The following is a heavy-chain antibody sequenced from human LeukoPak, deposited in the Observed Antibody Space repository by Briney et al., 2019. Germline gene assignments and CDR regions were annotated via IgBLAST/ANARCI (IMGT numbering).Heavy chain of an antibody. Sequence: GGSLRLSCAASGFTFSSYGMHWVRQAPGKGLEWLSAIGGGGCCASYPDSVKGRFTISRDNSKNTLYLQMNSLRVEDTAVYYCAKRVTTVEPSVVDVWGQGTAVTVSS. V-gene: IGHV3-23*01. CDR3: AKRVTTVEPSVVDV. CDR1: GFTFSSYG. J-gene: IGHJ6*02. D-gene: IGHD4-23*01. CDR2: IGGGGCCA.